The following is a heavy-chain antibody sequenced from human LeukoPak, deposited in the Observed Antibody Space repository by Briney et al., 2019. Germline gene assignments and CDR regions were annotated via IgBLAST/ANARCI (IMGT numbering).Heavy chain of an antibody. D-gene: IGHD4-17*01. V-gene: IGHV3-48*01. Sequence: GSLRLSCAASGFTFSSYSTNWVRQAPGKGLEWVSYISSSSTIYYADSVKGRFTISRDNAKNSLYLQMNSLRAEDTAVYYCARDALDYGAVTTWGQGTLVTVSS. CDR1: GFTFSSYS. CDR3: ARDALDYGAVTT. CDR2: ISSSSTI. J-gene: IGHJ5*02.